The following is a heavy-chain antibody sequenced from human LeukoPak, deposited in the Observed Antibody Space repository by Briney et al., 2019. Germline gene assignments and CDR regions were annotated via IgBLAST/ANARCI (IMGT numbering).Heavy chain of an antibody. J-gene: IGHJ4*02. D-gene: IGHD6-6*01. CDR2: INPNSGGT. CDR1: GYTFPGYY. CDR3: AREHSSSSGKVFDY. V-gene: IGHV1-2*02. Sequence: ASAKVSCKASGYTFPGYYMHWVRQAPGQGLEWMGWINPNSGGTNYAQKFQGRVTMTRDTSISTAYMELSRLRSDDTAVYYCAREHSSSSGKVFDYWGQGTLVTVSS.